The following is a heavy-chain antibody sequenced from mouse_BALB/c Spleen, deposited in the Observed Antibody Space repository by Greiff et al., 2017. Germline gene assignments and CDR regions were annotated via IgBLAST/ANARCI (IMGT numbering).Heavy chain of an antibody. Sequence: VQLQQSGAELVRSGASVKLSCTASGFNIKDYYMHWVKQRPEQGLEWIGWIDPENGDTEYAPKFQGKATMTADTSSNTAYLQLSSLTSEDTAVYDCNAGGSSLAWCAYWGQGTLVTVSA. CDR3: NAGGSSLAWCAY. CDR2: IDPENGDT. J-gene: IGHJ3*01. V-gene: IGHV14-4*02. D-gene: IGHD1-1*01. CDR1: GFNIKDYY.